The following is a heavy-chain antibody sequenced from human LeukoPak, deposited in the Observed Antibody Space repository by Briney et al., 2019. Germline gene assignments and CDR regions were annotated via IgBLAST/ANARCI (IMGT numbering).Heavy chain of an antibody. J-gene: IGHJ4*02. Sequence: PGGSLRLSCAASGFTFSSYSMNWVRQAPGKGLEWVSYISSSSSTIYYADSVKGRFTISRDNAKNSLYLQMNSLRAEDTAVYYCARDAMVRGVIKTDYFDYWGQGTLVTVSS. CDR2: ISSSSSTI. CDR3: ARDAMVRGVIKTDYFDY. CDR1: GFTFSSYS. D-gene: IGHD3-10*01. V-gene: IGHV3-48*04.